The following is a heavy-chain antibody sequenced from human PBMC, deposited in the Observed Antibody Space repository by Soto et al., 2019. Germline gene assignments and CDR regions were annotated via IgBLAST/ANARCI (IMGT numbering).Heavy chain of an antibody. V-gene: IGHV3-23*01. J-gene: IGHJ4*02. Sequence: EVQLLESGGGLVQPGGSLRLSCAASGFTFSNYAMSWVRQARGKGLEWVSGISGSGGSTDYADSVKGRFTISRDNSDNTVYLQMNSLRAEDTAVYYCAKGSGSSGWYPFDYWGQGTLVTVSS. CDR3: AKGSGSSGWYPFDY. CDR1: GFTFSNYA. CDR2: ISGSGGST. D-gene: IGHD6-19*01.